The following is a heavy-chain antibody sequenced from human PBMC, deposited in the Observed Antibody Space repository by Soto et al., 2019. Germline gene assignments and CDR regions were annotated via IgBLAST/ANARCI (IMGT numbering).Heavy chain of an antibody. CDR3: GTSSRKDYHFAMDV. D-gene: IGHD6-6*01. Sequence: LRLSCAASGFSVSSSDMSWVRQVPGEGLEWVSVIYSGGSTHDADYVKGRFSVSRDTSKNTVDLQMNSLRVDDTAVYYCGTSSRKDYHFAMDVWGQGTAVTAP. V-gene: IGHV3-53*01. CDR2: IYSGGST. J-gene: IGHJ6*02. CDR1: GFSVSSSD.